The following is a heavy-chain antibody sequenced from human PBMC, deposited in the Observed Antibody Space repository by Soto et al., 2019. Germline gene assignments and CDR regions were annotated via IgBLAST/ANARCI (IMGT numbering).Heavy chain of an antibody. CDR2: INHSGST. CDR3: ARAHTYYYDISGYSKQSFHFDS. D-gene: IGHD3-22*01. CDR1: GGSFSGYY. Sequence: SETLSLTCAVYGGSFSGYYWSWIRQPPGKGLEWIGEINHSGSTNYNPSLKSRVTISVDTSKNQFSLKLSSMTAADTAVYFCARAHTYYYDISGYSKQSFHFDSWGQGTLVTVS. V-gene: IGHV4-34*01. J-gene: IGHJ4*02.